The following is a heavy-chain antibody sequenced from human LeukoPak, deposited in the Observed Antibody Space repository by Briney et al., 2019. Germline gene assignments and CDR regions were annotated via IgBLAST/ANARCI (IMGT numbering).Heavy chain of an antibody. D-gene: IGHD2-15*01. CDR3: ASGVAATGCFDH. J-gene: IGHJ5*02. CDR1: GYTFTSYA. V-gene: IGHV7-4-1*02. Sequence: ASVRVSCKASGYTFTSYAMNWVRQAPGQGLEWMGWINTNSGNPTYAQGVKGRFVFSWDTSFSTAYLQISSLKAEDTAVYYCASGVAATGCFDHWGQGTLVTVSS. CDR2: INTNSGNP.